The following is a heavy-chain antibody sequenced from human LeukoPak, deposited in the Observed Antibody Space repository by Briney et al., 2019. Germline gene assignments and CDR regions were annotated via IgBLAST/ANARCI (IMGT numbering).Heavy chain of an antibody. J-gene: IGHJ5*02. CDR3: ARGGGYFGDYRFDP. Sequence: GASVKVSCKTSGYTFTSYGISWVRQAPGQGLEGMGWISTYNGNTNYAQKLQGRVTITADTSTSTAYMELRSLRSDATAVYYCARGGGYFGDYRFDPWGQGTLVTVSS. CDR1: GYTFTSYG. V-gene: IGHV1-18*01. CDR2: ISTYNGNT. D-gene: IGHD4-17*01.